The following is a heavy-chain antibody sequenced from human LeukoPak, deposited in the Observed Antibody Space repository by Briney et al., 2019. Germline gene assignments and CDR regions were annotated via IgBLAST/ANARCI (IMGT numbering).Heavy chain of an antibody. Sequence: ASVKVSCKASEDTFNVYYIHWVRQAPGQGLEWMGWISGYNGHTNYAQKLQGRVTMTTDTSTSTAYMELRSLRSDDTAVYYCARVEWLGFAYWGQGTLVAVSS. CDR2: ISGYNGHT. V-gene: IGHV1-18*04. CDR1: EDTFNVYY. CDR3: ARVEWLGFAY. J-gene: IGHJ4*02. D-gene: IGHD6-19*01.